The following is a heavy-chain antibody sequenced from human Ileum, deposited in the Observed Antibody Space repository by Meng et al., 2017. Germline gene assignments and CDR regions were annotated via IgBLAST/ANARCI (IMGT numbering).Heavy chain of an antibody. D-gene: IGHD3-16*01. CDR1: GITFSSYR. CDR2: ITGSSSYI. V-gene: IGHV3-21*01. CDR3: VLMNTFTHPGED. J-gene: IGHJ4*02. Sequence: VVCGGGVVKPGGSLSLSGAVSGITFSSYRQNWVRQTPGKGLEWVSFITGSSSYIYYADSVKGRFTISRDNAKNSLYLQMNSLRAEDTAVYFCVLMNTFTHPGEDWGQGTLVTVSS.